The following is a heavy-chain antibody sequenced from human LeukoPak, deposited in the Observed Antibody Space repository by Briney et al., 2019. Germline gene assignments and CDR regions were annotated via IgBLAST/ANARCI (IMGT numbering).Heavy chain of an antibody. D-gene: IGHD1-1*01. CDR1: GFTFSSYG. J-gene: IGHJ6*02. Sequence: PGGSLRLSCAASGFTFSSYGMHWVRQAPGKGLEWVAVIWYDGSNKYYADSVKGRFTISRDNSKNTLYLQMNSLRAEDTAVYYCARSIGELEPERYYYYGMDVWGQGTTVTVSS. V-gene: IGHV3-33*01. CDR2: IWYDGSNK. CDR3: ARSIGELEPERYYYYGMDV.